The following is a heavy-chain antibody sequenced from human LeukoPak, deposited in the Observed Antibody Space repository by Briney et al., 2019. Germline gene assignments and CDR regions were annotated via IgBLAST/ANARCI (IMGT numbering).Heavy chain of an antibody. CDR1: GFTFSSYW. CDR2: IKQDGSEK. CDR3: VRELSFPGLNFDD. J-gene: IGHJ4*02. D-gene: IGHD3-10*01. V-gene: IGHV3-7*01. Sequence: GGSLRLSCAASGFTFSSYWMSWVRQAPGKGLEWVANIKQDGSEKYYVASVKGRFTISRDNAKNSLDLQMNSLRVEDTAVYYCVRELSFPGLNFDDWGKGVVVTVS.